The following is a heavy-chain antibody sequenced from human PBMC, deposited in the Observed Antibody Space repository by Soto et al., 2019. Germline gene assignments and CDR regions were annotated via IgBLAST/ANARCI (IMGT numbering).Heavy chain of an antibody. D-gene: IGHD6-19*01. CDR2: ISSSSSYI. V-gene: IGHV3-21*01. J-gene: IGHJ4*02. CDR1: GFTFSSYS. CDR3: AREAEVYSSGDY. Sequence: PGGSLRLSCAPSGFTFSSYSMNWVRQAPGKGLEWVSSISSSSSYIYYADSVKGRFTISRDNAKNSLYLQMNSLRAEDTAVYYCAREAEVYSSGDYWGQGTLVTVPQ.